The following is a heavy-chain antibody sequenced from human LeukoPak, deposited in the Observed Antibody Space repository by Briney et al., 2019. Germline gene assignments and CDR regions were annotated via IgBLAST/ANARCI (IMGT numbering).Heavy chain of an antibody. V-gene: IGHV4-59*01. Sequence: PSETLSLTCTVSGGFISNYYWSWIRQAPGKGLEWIGFIYYSGSTNYNPSLRSRVTISVDTSKNQFSLKLNSVTAADTAVYYCARWSDTSPIWGQGTMVIVSS. CDR1: GGFISNYY. CDR3: ARWSDTSPI. J-gene: IGHJ3*02. D-gene: IGHD2-2*01. CDR2: IYYSGST.